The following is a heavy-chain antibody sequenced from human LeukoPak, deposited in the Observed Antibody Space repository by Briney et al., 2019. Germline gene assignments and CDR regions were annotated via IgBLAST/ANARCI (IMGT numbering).Heavy chain of an antibody. J-gene: IGHJ4*02. CDR2: IYHSGST. CDR1: GYSISSGYY. CDR3: ARQYSTQSPHFDY. D-gene: IGHD6-6*01. Sequence: SETLSLTCTVSGYSISSGYYWGWIRQSPGKGLEWIGSIYHSGSTYYNPSLQSRITISVDTSKNQFSLKLSSVTAADTAVYYCARQYSTQSPHFDYWGQGTLVTVSS. V-gene: IGHV4-38-2*02.